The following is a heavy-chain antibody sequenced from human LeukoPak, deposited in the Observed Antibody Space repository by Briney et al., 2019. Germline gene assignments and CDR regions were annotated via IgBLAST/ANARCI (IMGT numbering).Heavy chain of an antibody. CDR3: AKEIFWFGELLGAFDI. CDR1: GFTFSSYG. Sequence: PGGSLRLSCAASGFTFSSYGMHWDRQAPGKVLEWVAVISYDGSNKYYADSVKGRFTISRDNSKNTLYLQMNSLRAEDTAVYYCAKEIFWFGELLGAFDIWGQGTMVTVSS. D-gene: IGHD3-10*01. CDR2: ISYDGSNK. J-gene: IGHJ3*02. V-gene: IGHV3-30*18.